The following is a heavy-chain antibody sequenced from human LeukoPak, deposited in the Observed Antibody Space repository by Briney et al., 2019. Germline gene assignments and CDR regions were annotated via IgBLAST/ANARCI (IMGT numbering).Heavy chain of an antibody. CDR2: ISAYNGNT. D-gene: IGHD1-26*01. V-gene: IGHV1-18*01. CDR1: GYTFTSYG. CDR3: ARDDGIVGAPSGFDP. J-gene: IGHJ5*02. Sequence: ASVKVSCKASGYTFTSYGISWVRQAPGQGLEWMGWISAYNGNTNYAQKLQGRVTMTTDTSTSTAYMELRSLRSDDTAVYYCARDDGIVGAPSGFDPWGQGTLVTVSS.